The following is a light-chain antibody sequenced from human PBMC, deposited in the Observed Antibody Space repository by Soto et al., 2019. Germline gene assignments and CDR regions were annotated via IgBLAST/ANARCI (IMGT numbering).Light chain of an antibody. CDR3: QQANSFPIT. J-gene: IGKJ5*01. CDR2: AAS. Sequence: DIQMTQSPSSVSASVGDRVTITCRASQGISSWLARYQQKPGKAPKLLIYAASSLQSGVPSRFSGSGSGTDFTLTISSLQPEDFANYYCQQANSFPITFGQGTRLEIK. V-gene: IGKV1-12*01. CDR1: QGISSW.